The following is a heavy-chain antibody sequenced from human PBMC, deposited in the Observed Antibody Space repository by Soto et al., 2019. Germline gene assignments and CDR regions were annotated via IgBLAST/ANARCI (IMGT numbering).Heavy chain of an antibody. D-gene: IGHD3-10*01. Sequence: GGSLRLSCAASGFTFSTYWMSWVRQAPGKGLEWVANIKHDGSEIYYVDSVKGRFTISRDNAKNSLYLQMNSLRVEDTAVYYCARTPSEIRGVIISHWGQGTLVTVSS. V-gene: IGHV3-7*01. CDR1: GFTFSTYW. CDR2: IKHDGSEI. J-gene: IGHJ4*02. CDR3: ARTPSEIRGVIISH.